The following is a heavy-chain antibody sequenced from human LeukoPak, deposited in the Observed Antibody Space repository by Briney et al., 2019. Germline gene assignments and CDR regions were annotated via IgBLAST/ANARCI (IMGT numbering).Heavy chain of an antibody. Sequence: GGSLRLSCAASGFTFSSYGIHWVRQAPGKGLEWVAVVWYDGKNKFYGDSVKGRFTISRDNSKNTVDLQMNSLRVEDTAVYYCAKRGTRATHGMDVWGQGTTVTVSS. J-gene: IGHJ6*02. CDR3: AKRGTRATHGMDV. CDR1: GFTFSSYG. D-gene: IGHD3-16*01. CDR2: VWYDGKNK. V-gene: IGHV3-33*06.